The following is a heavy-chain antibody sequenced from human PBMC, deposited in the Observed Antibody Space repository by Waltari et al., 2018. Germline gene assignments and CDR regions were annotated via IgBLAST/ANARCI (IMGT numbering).Heavy chain of an antibody. V-gene: IGHV1-3*01. J-gene: IGHJ3*02. CDR1: GYPLTSYV. D-gene: IGHD6-6*01. Sequence: QVQLVQSGAEVKKPGASVKDSCKASGYPLTSYVIYWVRQAPGQRPEWMGWINVGNGNTKHSQKFQDRVTITRDTSATTAYMALSSLTSEDTAVFYCARLVHDAFDIWGQGTMVTVSS. CDR2: INVGNGNT. CDR3: ARLVHDAFDI.